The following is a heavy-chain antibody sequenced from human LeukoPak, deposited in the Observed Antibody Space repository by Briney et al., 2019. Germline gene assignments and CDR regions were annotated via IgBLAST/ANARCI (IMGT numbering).Heavy chain of an antibody. J-gene: IGHJ6*03. Sequence: SETLSLTCSVSGGSIGSYYWSWIRQPAGKGLEWIGRFSSSGTTDYNPSLKSRVTMPLDTSKNQFSLKLSSVTAADTAVYYCASFYCSGGSCYQYYYYYYMDVWGKGTTVTISS. D-gene: IGHD2-15*01. V-gene: IGHV4-4*07. CDR2: FSSSGTT. CDR3: ASFYCSGGSCYQYYYYYYMDV. CDR1: GGSIGSYY.